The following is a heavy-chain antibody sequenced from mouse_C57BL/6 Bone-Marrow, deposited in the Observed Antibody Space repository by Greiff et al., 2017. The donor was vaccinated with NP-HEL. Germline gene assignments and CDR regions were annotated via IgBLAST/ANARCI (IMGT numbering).Heavy chain of an antibody. CDR1: GFSLTSYA. CDR2: IWTGGGT. CDR3: VRKARITTVVAGAMDY. D-gene: IGHD1-1*01. Sequence: VQVVESGPGLVAPSQSLSITCTVSGFSLTSYAISWVRQPPGKGLEWLGAIWTGGGTNYNSALKSRLSISKDNSKSQVFLKMKRRQTDDTARYYCVRKARITTVVAGAMDYWGQGTSVTVSS. V-gene: IGHV2-9-1*01. J-gene: IGHJ4*01.